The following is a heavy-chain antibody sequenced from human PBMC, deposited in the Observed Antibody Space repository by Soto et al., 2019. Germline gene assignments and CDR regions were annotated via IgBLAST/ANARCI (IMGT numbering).Heavy chain of an antibody. D-gene: IGHD3-22*01. CDR2: ISTYNGNT. Sequence: QVQLVQSGAEVKKPEASVKVSCKASGYTFITYGVSWVRQAPGQGLDWLGWISTYNGNTRYAERLQGRVTMTTDTTTKTAYMELRNLKSDDTAVYYCARGPTDYYDNSANYLLDYWGQGSLVTVSS. CDR1: GYTFITYG. CDR3: ARGPTDYYDNSANYLLDY. J-gene: IGHJ4*02. V-gene: IGHV1-18*01.